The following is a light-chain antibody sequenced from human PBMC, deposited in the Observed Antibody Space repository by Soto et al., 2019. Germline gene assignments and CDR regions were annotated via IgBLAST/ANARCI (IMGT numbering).Light chain of an antibody. Sequence: GDRVTITCRASQDIGDYLAWYQQTPGTVPKLLIYDASRLRSGVPSRFSGRGSGTEFTLTISSLQPEDVATYYCQKYRDTTPWTFGQGTKVDIK. CDR1: QDIGDY. J-gene: IGKJ1*01. CDR3: QKYRDTTPWT. CDR2: DAS. V-gene: IGKV1-27*01.